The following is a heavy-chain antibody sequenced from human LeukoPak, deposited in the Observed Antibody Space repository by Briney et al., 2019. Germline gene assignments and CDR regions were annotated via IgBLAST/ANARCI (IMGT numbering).Heavy chain of an antibody. CDR1: GYTFTSYG. J-gene: IGHJ4*02. D-gene: IGHD2-15*01. CDR2: ISAYNGNT. CDR3: ARDFGIGSGPAGFDY. Sequence: ASVKVSCKASGYTFTSYGISWGRQAPGQGLEWMGWISAYNGNTNYAQKLQGRVTMTTDTSTSTAYMELRSLRSDDTAVYYCARDFGIGSGPAGFDYWGQGTLVTVSS. V-gene: IGHV1-18*01.